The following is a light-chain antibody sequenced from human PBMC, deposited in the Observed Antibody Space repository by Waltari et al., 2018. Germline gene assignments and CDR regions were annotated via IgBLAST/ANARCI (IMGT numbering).Light chain of an antibody. CDR3: QQRSNWPIT. J-gene: IGKJ5*01. Sequence: EIVLTQSPATLSLSPGDTATLSCRASQSVTTYLAWYQQKPGQAPRLLIYDASNRATGIPARFRASGSGTDFTLTISSLEPEDFAVYYCQQRSNWPITFGQGTRLEIK. CDR1: QSVTTY. V-gene: IGKV3-11*01. CDR2: DAS.